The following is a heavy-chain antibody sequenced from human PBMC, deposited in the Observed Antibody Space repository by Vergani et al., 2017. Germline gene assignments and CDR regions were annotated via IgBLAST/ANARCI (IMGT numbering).Heavy chain of an antibody. Sequence: QVQLQESGPGLVKPSETLSLTCTVSGDSVISTDYHWGWIRQPPGKGLEWIGSMDYSGSTPYNPSLESRISISFETPKNQFSLRLTSGTAADAAVYYCASKRGACRAAYCHSYDFWGPGTLVGVSS. CDR2: MDYSGST. CDR1: GDSVISTDYH. V-gene: IGHV4-39*01. J-gene: IGHJ4*02. CDR3: ASKRGACRAAYCHSYDF. D-gene: IGHD2-15*01.